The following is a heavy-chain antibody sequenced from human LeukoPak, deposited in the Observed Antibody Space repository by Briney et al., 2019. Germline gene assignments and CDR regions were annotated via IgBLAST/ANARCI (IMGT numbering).Heavy chain of an antibody. V-gene: IGHV3-23*01. CDR2: SSGSGGSA. CDR3: AKSSGNYVYVGDS. Sequence: PGGALLLSCGACGFCVIRCSLSWVGRAPGGGGLGVSSSSGSGGSAYYADSVKGRFTISRDNSKNTLYLQMHSLRAEDTAVYYCAKSSGNYVYVGDSWGQGTLVTVSS. J-gene: IGHJ4*02. CDR1: GFCVIRCS. D-gene: IGHD3-16*01.